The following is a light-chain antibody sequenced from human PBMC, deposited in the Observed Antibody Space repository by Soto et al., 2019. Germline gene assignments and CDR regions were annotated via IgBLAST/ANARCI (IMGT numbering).Light chain of an antibody. CDR3: SSHTTGNAGV. V-gene: IGLV2-14*01. CDR2: EVS. Sequence: QSALTQPASVSGSPGQSITISCTGSTSDVGAFTYVSWYQHHPGKAPKVMIHEVSNRPSWVSTRFSGSKSGTTASLTISGLQGEDEGDYYGSSHTTGNAGVFGGGTKLTGL. J-gene: IGLJ3*02. CDR1: TSDVGAFTY.